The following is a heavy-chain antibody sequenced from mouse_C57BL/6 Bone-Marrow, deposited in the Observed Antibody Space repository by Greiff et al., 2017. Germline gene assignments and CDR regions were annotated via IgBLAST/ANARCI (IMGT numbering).Heavy chain of an antibody. CDR3: ARTYDYDDYTMDY. J-gene: IGHJ4*01. V-gene: IGHV1-64*01. CDR2: MHPNGGSP. D-gene: IGHD2-4*01. Sequence: VQLQQPGAELVKPGASVKLSCKASGYTFTNYWMNWVKQRPGQGLEWIGMMHPNGGSPDYNEKFKSEVTLSVDKSSRTAYQELSSLTSEYSAVYYCARTYDYDDYTMDYWGQGTSVTVSS. CDR1: GYTFTNYW.